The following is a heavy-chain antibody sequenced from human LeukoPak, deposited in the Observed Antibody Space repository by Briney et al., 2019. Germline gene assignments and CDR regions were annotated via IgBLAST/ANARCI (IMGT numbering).Heavy chain of an antibody. D-gene: IGHD1-26*01. V-gene: IGHV4-39*01. CDR2: IYYSGST. Sequence: PSETLSLTCTVSGGSISSSSYYWGWIRQPPGKGLEWLGSIYYSGSTYYNPSLKSRVTISVDTSKNPFSLKLSSVTAADTAVYYCARGGLPTYFYYYYYGMDVWGQGTTVTVSS. CDR3: ARGGLPTYFYYYYYGMDV. J-gene: IGHJ6*02. CDR1: GGSISSSSYY.